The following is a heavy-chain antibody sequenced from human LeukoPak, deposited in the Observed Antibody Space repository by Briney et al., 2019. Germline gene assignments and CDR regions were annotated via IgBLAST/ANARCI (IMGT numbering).Heavy chain of an antibody. Sequence: SETLSLTCAVYGGSFSGYYWSWIRQPPGKGLEWIGEINHSGSTNYNPSLKSRVTISVDTSKNQFSLKLSSVTAADTAVYYCARGGGSSGPDRFDIGGKGKM. CDR1: GGSFSGYY. J-gene: IGHJ3*02. D-gene: IGHD6-25*01. CDR2: INHSGST. V-gene: IGHV4-34*01. CDR3: ARGGGSSGPDRFDI.